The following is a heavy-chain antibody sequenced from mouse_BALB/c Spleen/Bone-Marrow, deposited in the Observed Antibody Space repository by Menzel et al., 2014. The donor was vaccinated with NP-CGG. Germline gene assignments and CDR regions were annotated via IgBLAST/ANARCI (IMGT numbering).Heavy chain of an antibody. D-gene: IGHD4-1*01. V-gene: IGHV1-61*01. Sequence: QVQLQQSGAELVRPGTSVQLSCRASGYSFTNYWTNWVKQRPGQGLEWIGMIHPSDSESRLNQKFKDKATLTVDKSSTTAYMQLSSPTSEDSAVYYCARGLGEIWGYWGQGTTLTVSS. J-gene: IGHJ2*01. CDR3: ARGLGEIWGY. CDR1: GYSFTNYW. CDR2: IHPSDSES.